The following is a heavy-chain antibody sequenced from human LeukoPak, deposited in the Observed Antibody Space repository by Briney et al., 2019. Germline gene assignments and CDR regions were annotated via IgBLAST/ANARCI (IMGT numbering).Heavy chain of an antibody. V-gene: IGHV3-23*01. CDR1: GFTFSSYW. CDR3: AKDLFDFDYCYYYMDV. D-gene: IGHD3/OR15-3a*01. CDR2: ISGSGGST. J-gene: IGHJ6*03. Sequence: GGSLRLSCAASGFTFSSYWMNWVRQAPGKGLEWVSAISGSGGSTYYADSVKGRFTISRDNSKNTLYLQMNSLRAEDTAVYYCAKDLFDFDYCYYYMDVWGKGTTVTISS.